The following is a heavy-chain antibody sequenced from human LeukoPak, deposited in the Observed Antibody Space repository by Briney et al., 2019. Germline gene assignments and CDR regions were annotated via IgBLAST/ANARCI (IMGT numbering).Heavy chain of an antibody. J-gene: IGHJ4*02. Sequence: SVKVSCKASGYTFTSYAMHWVRQAPGQGLEWMGGIIPIFGTANYAQKFQGRVTITADESTSTAYMELSSLRSEDTAVYYCARDKNYYDSSGYLYWGQGTLVTVSS. CDR3: ARDKNYYDSSGYLY. V-gene: IGHV1-69*13. CDR2: IIPIFGTA. D-gene: IGHD3-22*01. CDR1: GYTFTSYA.